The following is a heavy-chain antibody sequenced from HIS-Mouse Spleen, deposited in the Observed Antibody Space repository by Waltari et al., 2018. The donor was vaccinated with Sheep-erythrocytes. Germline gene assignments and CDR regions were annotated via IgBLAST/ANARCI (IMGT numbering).Heavy chain of an antibody. CDR1: GFTFSSYA. CDR2: SSGRCGST. D-gene: IGHD1-26*01. J-gene: IGHJ4*02. CDR3: AKDGQSSGSYYY. Sequence: EVQLLESGGGLVQPGGSLRLSCAASGFTFSSYAMSWVRQAPGKGVEWVLASSGRCGSTYYADSVKGRFTSSRDNSKNTLYLQMNSLRAEDTAVYYCAKDGQSSGSYYYWGQGTLVTVSS. V-gene: IGHV3-23*01.